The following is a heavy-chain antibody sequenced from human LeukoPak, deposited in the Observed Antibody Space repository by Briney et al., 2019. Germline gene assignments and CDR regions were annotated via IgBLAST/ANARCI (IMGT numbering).Heavy chain of an antibody. Sequence: PSQTLSLTCAVSGGSISSGGYSWSWIRQPPGKGLEWIGYIYHSGSTYYNPSLKSRVTISVDRSKNQFSLKLSSVTAADTAVYYCARMGITIFGVPRSYFDYWGQGTLVTVSS. D-gene: IGHD3-3*01. CDR3: ARMGITIFGVPRSYFDY. J-gene: IGHJ4*02. V-gene: IGHV4-30-2*01. CDR1: GGSISSGGYS. CDR2: IYHSGST.